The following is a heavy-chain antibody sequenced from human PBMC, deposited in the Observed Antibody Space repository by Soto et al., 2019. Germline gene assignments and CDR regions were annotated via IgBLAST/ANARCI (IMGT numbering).Heavy chain of an antibody. Sequence: QVQLVQSGAEVKTPGASVKVSCKGFGYTFIKYGINWVRQAPGQGLEWMGWISPYSDYTHSAQQFQGRPTLTTDTAAATAYMELRSLRSGDTALYYCTREATVVIPAARPSHFDSWGQGTLVTVSS. CDR1: GYTFIKYG. J-gene: IGHJ4*02. CDR3: TREATVVIPAARPSHFDS. V-gene: IGHV1-18*01. CDR2: ISPYSDYT. D-gene: IGHD2-2*01.